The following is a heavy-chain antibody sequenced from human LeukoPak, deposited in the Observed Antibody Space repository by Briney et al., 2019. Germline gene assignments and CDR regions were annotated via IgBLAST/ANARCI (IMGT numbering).Heavy chain of an antibody. CDR1: GFTFSSYA. CDR2: ISGSGGST. J-gene: IGHJ6*03. Sequence: GGSLRLSCAASGFTFSSYAMSWVRQAPGKGLEWVSAISGSGGSTYYADSVKGRFTISRDNSKSTLYLQMNSLRAEDTAVYYCASSVAATLYYYYYMDVWGKGTTVTVSS. CDR3: ASSVAATLYYYYYMDV. D-gene: IGHD6-25*01. V-gene: IGHV3-23*01.